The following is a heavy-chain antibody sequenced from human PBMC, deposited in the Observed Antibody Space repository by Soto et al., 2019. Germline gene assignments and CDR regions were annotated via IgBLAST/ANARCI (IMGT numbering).Heavy chain of an antibody. D-gene: IGHD4-17*01. J-gene: IGHJ6*02. CDR3: AKDLEARVTTPRGYYGMDV. CDR1: GFTFSSYG. Sequence: SLRLSCAASGFTFSSYGMHWVRQAPGKGLEWVAAISYDGSNKYYADSVKGRFTISRDNSKNTLYLQMNSLRAEDTAVYYCAKDLEARVTTPRGYYGMDVWGQGTAVTVSS. V-gene: IGHV3-30*18. CDR2: ISYDGSNK.